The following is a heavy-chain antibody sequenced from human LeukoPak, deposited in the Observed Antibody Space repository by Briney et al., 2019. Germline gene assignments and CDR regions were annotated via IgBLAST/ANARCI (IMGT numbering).Heavy chain of an antibody. Sequence: SVKVSCKASGGTFSSYAISWVRQAPGQGLEWRGRIIPIFGTANYAQKFQGRVTITTDESTSTAYMELSSLRSEDTAVYYCARAGVVVPAARGYFDLWGRGTLVTVSS. CDR2: IIPIFGTA. D-gene: IGHD2-2*01. V-gene: IGHV1-69*05. CDR3: ARAGVVVPAARGYFDL. CDR1: GGTFSSYA. J-gene: IGHJ2*01.